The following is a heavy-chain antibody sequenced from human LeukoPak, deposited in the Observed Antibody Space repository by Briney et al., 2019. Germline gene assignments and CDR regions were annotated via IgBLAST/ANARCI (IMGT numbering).Heavy chain of an antibody. J-gene: IGHJ4*02. CDR2: ISSSSSTI. Sequence: GGSLRLSCAASGFTFSSYSMNWVRQAPGKGLEWVSYISSSSSTIYYADSVKGRFTISRDNAKNSLYLQMNSLRAEDTAVYYCAKDAADFWSGYYFYWGQGTLVTVSS. CDR1: GFTFSSYS. V-gene: IGHV3-48*04. CDR3: AKDAADFWSGYYFY. D-gene: IGHD3-3*01.